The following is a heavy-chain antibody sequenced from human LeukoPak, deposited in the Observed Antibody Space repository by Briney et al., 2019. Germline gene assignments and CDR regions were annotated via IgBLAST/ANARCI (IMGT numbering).Heavy chain of an antibody. J-gene: IGHJ6*04. CDR1: GYTLTELS. D-gene: IGHD6-13*01. CDR3: ATDGKVGIAAAGTGPYYGMDV. CDR2: FDPEDGET. Sequence: RASVKVSCKVSGYTLTELSMHWVRQAPGKGLEWMGGFDPEDGETIYAQKFQGRVTMTEDTSTDTAYMELSSLRSEDTAVYYCATDGKVGIAAAGTGPYYGMDVWGKGTTVTVSS. V-gene: IGHV1-24*01.